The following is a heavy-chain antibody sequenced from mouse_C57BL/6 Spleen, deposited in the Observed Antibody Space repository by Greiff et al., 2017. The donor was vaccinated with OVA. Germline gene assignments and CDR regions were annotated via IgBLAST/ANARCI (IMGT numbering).Heavy chain of an antibody. CDR1: GFTFSDYG. J-gene: IGHJ4*01. V-gene: IGHV5-17*01. D-gene: IGHD2-5*01. CDR2: ISSGSSTI. CDR3: ARPHSNYQYYYAMDY. Sequence: VQLKESGGGLVKPGGSLKLSCAASGFTFSDYGMHWVRQAPEKGLEWVAYISSGSSTIYYADTVKGRFTISRDNAKNTLFLQMTSLRSEDTAMYYCARPHSNYQYYYAMDYWGQGTSVTVSS.